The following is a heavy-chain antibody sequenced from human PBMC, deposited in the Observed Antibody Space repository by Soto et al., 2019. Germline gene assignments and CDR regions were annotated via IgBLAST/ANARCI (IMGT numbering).Heavy chain of an antibody. J-gene: IGHJ4*02. CDR3: AHFTQNSVTPGSN. CDR1: GFSLSTSVVG. CDR2: IYWNDDK. V-gene: IGHV2-5*01. D-gene: IGHD4-4*01. Sequence: GPTLVNPTQTLTLTCSFSGFSLSTSVVGVSWIRQPPGKALEWLALIYWNDDKRYRPSLKSRLTVTKDTSKSLVALTMTDMDPVDKGTYSCAHFTQNSVTPGSNWGQGTLVTVYS.